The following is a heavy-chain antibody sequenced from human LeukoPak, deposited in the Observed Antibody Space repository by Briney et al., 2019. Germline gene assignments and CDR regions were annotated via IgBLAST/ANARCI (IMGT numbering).Heavy chain of an antibody. J-gene: IGHJ2*01. CDR1: GGSFSSYY. CDR3: ARDRLGATGHWRIDV. V-gene: IGHV4-59*12. CDR2: IYYSGST. Sequence: AETLSLTCTVSGGSFSSYYWSWIRQPPGKGLEWIGYIYYSGSTNYNPSLKSRVTMSVDTSKNQFSLKLSSVTAADTAVYYCARDRLGATGHWRIDVWGRGTLVTVSS. D-gene: IGHD1-26*01.